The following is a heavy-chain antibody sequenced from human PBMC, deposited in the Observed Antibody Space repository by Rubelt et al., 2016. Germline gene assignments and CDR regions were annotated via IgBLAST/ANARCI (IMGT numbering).Heavy chain of an antibody. D-gene: IGHD5-12*01. J-gene: IGHJ6*02. CDR1: GYTFTGYY. Sequence: QVQLVQSGAEVKKPGASVKVSCKASGYTFTGYYMHWVRQAPGQGLEWMGWINPNSGGTNYAQKFQGRVTMTRDTSISTAYMELGRLRSDDTAVYYCARTLRGGYSGYDYYYYGMDVWGQGTTVTVSS. CDR3: ARTLRGGYSGYDYYYYGMDV. CDR2: INPNSGGT. V-gene: IGHV1-2*02.